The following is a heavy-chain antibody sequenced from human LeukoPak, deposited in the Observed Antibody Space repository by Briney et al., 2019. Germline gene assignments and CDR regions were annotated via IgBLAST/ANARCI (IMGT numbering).Heavy chain of an antibody. V-gene: IGHV3-7*01. D-gene: IGHD3-16*01. Sequence: PGGSLRLSCAASGFRFSDYWMTWVRQAPGKGLEWVANIKQDGSEGYYMDSVKGRFTISRDNAKNLLFLQMNSLRPDDTAVYYCARLNFWSNSYAAPFDSWGQGSLVTVSS. CDR1: GFRFSDYW. CDR3: ARLNFWSNSYAAPFDS. J-gene: IGHJ4*02. CDR2: IKQDGSEG.